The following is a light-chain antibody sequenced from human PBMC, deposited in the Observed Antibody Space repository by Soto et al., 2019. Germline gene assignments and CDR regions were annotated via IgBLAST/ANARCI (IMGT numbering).Light chain of an antibody. V-gene: IGKV3-20*01. CDR3: QQYGSSPRVT. CDR1: QSVSSSY. Sequence: EIVLTQSPGTLSLSPGERATLSCRASQSVSSSYLAWYQQKPGQAPRLLIYGASSRATGIPDRFSGSGSGTDFPLTISRLEPEDLAVYYCQQYGSSPRVTFGQGTRLAIK. J-gene: IGKJ5*01. CDR2: GAS.